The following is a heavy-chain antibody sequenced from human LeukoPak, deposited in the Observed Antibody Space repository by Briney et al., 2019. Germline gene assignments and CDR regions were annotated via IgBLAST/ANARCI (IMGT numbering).Heavy chain of an antibody. D-gene: IGHD6-13*01. CDR3: ARGEQQPVRSPLGDP. V-gene: IGHV1-18*01. Sequence: ASVTLSFKASGYTFTIYGISWVRQAPGQGLEWMGWISAYNGNTNYAQKLQGRVTMTTDTSTSTVYMEVTSLRSEDTAMYYCARGEQQPVRSPLGDPWGQGTLVTVSS. CDR1: GYTFTIYG. J-gene: IGHJ5*02. CDR2: ISAYNGNT.